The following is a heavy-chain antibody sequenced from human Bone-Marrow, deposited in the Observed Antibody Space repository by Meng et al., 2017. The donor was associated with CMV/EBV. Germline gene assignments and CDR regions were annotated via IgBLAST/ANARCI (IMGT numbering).Heavy chain of an antibody. Sequence: SVKVSCKASGFTFTSSAVQWVRQARGQRLEWIGWIVVGSGNTNYAQKFQERVTITRDMSTSTAYMELSSLRSEDTAVYYCAYQAAGKGWADYWGQGTLVTVSS. V-gene: IGHV1-58*01. CDR2: IVVGSGNT. J-gene: IGHJ4*02. CDR1: GFTFTSSA. CDR3: AYQAAGKGWADY. D-gene: IGHD6-13*01.